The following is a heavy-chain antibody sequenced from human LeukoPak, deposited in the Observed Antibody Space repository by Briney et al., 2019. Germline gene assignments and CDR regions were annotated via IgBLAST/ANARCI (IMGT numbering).Heavy chain of an antibody. V-gene: IGHV1-8*01. D-gene: IGHD2-21*02. CDR3: ARSGYLVVTAYDAFDI. CDR2: MNPNSGNT. Sequence: ASVKVSCKASGYTFTSYDINWVRQATGQGLEWRGWMNPNSGNTGYAQKFQGRVTMTRNTSISTAYMELSSLRSEDTAVYYCARSGYLVVTAYDAFDIWGQGTMVTVSS. J-gene: IGHJ3*02. CDR1: GYTFTSYD.